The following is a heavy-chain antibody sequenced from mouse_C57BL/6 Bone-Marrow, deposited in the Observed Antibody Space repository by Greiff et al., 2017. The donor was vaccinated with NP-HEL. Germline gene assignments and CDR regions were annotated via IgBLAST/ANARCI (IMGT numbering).Heavy chain of an antibody. CDR3: ARSSNPFAY. V-gene: IGHV1-19*01. CDR1: GYTFTDYY. D-gene: IGHD1-3*01. J-gene: IGHJ3*01. CDR2: INPYNGGT. Sequence: VQLQQSGPVLVKPGASVKMSCKASGYTFTDYYMNWVKQSHGKSLEWIGVINPYNGGTSYNQKFKGKATLTVDKSSSTAYMELNSLTSEDSAVYYCARSSNPFAYWGQGTLVTVSA.